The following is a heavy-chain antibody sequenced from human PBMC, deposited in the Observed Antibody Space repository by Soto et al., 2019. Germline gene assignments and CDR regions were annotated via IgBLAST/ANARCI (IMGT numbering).Heavy chain of an antibody. CDR2: VLPFLDVT. CDR1: EDTFSIYT. J-gene: IGHJ4*02. D-gene: IGHD2-8*01. CDR3: ARDSTNSKWPNFDS. V-gene: IGHV1-69*02. Sequence: QVQLVQSGSEVKEPGSSVKISCKTSEDTFSIYTLSWVRQAPGQGLVWMGRVLPFLDVTTYSQRFQGRVTITADSSKTTASKELRSLTFEDTAVYYGARDSTNSKWPNFDSWGSGHLVTVSS.